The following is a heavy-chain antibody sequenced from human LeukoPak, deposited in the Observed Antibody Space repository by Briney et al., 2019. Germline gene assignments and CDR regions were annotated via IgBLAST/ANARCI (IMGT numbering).Heavy chain of an antibody. J-gene: IGHJ4*02. CDR2: INPSGGST. CDR3: ARGYSSSANFDY. D-gene: IGHD6-6*01. Sequence: ASVKVSCKASGFPFTSYYMHWVRQAPGQGLGWMGIINPSGGSTSYAQKFQGRVTMTRDMSTSTVYMELSSLRSEDTAVYYCARGYSSSANFDYWGQGTLVTVSS. V-gene: IGHV1-46*01. CDR1: GFPFTSYY.